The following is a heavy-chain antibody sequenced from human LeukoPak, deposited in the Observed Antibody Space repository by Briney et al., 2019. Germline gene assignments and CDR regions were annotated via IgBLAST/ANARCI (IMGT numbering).Heavy chain of an antibody. D-gene: IGHD6-19*01. CDR1: GYTFTSYG. V-gene: IGHV1-18*01. J-gene: IGHJ4*02. CDR3: AREMGSGWCLGY. CDR2: ISVYNGNT. Sequence: ASVKVSCKAAGYTFTSYGISWVRQAPGQGLEWMGWISVYNGNTNYAQKLQGRVTMTTDTSTSTAYMELRSLRSDDTAVYYCAREMGSGWCLGYWGQGTLVTVSS.